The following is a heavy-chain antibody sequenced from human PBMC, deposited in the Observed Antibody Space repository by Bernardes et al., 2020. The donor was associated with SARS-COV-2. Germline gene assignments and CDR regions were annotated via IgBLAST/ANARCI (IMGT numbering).Heavy chain of an antibody. CDR2: INYRGIT. D-gene: IGHD3-3*01. CDR3: ARVGVIVRSSPFDH. Sequence: SETLSLTCTVSSGSISDGNYFWSWIRQHPGKGLEWIGYINYRGITNYNPSLKSRLTISVDTSKNQFSLKLTSVTAADTAVYFCARVGVIVRSSPFDHWGQGTLVTVS. V-gene: IGHV4-31*03. J-gene: IGHJ4*02. CDR1: SGSISDGNYF.